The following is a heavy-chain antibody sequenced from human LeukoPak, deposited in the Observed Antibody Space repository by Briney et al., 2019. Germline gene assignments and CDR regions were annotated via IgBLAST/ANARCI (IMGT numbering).Heavy chain of an antibody. D-gene: IGHD2-21*02. J-gene: IGHJ4*02. Sequence: GGSLRLSCAASGFTFNDAWMNWVRQAPGKGLEWVGRIKSKTYGETIDYAPPVKGRFTISRDDSKNTLYLQMNSLKIEDTAVYYCTTDRDALQYWGQGTLVTVSS. V-gene: IGHV3-15*07. CDR2: IKSKTYGETI. CDR3: TTDRDALQY. CDR1: GFTFNDAW.